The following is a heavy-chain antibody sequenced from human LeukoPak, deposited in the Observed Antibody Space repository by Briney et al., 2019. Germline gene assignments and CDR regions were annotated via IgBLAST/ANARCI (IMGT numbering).Heavy chain of an antibody. CDR2: IYTNEST. V-gene: IGHV4-61*02. D-gene: IGHD2/OR15-2a*01. CDR1: GASIGSGPYY. CDR3: ARGTFRQYQGPSWFDP. J-gene: IGHJ5*02. Sequence: SETLSLTCTVSGASIGSGPYYWTWIRQAAGKGLEWIGRIYTNESTNYNPSLKSRVSLSIDTSRNLFSMNLTSVTAPDTAVYYCARGTFRQYQGPSWFDPWGQGTLVTVSS.